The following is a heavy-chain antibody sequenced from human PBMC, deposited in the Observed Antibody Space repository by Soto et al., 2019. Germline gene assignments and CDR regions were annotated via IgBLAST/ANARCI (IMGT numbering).Heavy chain of an antibody. V-gene: IGHV5-51*01. CDR2: IYPDDSDA. Sequence: GESLKISCKGSRYNFAKYWIAWVRQMPGQGLEWMGIIYPDDSDARYSPSFQGQVTISADKSMSTAYLHWNSLKASDTAMYYCARRGLQSSVEVWGQGTTGTVSS. D-gene: IGHD4-4*01. CDR1: RYNFAKYW. CDR3: ARRGLQSSVEV. J-gene: IGHJ6*02.